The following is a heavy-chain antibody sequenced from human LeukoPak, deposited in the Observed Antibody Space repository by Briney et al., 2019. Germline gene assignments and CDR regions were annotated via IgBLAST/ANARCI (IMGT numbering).Heavy chain of an antibody. V-gene: IGHV1-2*02. D-gene: IGHD3-10*01. CDR1: GYALTGYC. Sequence: GTSVTVSCTASGYALTGYCMYWVRQAPGQGQEWMGWINPNSSGTNYAQKFQGRVTMTRDTSISTAYMELSRLRSVDTAVYYCARVGSMVRGVAEFDYWGQGTLVTVSS. CDR3: ARVGSMVRGVAEFDY. CDR2: INPNSSGT. J-gene: IGHJ4*02.